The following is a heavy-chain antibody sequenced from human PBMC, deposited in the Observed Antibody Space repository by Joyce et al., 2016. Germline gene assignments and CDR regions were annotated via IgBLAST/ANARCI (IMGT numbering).Heavy chain of an antibody. CDR1: GYSFTSHW. V-gene: IGHV5-10-1*03. Sequence: EVQLVQSGAEVKKPGESLRISCKGSGYSFTSHWISWVRQMPGKGLEWMGRIDPRDSYTDYSPSFEGHVTISVDKTISAAYLQWSSLRASDTAIYYCPRHVTDWFDPWGQGTLVTVSS. CDR2: IDPRDSYT. CDR3: PRHVTDWFDP. D-gene: IGHD3-10*02. J-gene: IGHJ5*02.